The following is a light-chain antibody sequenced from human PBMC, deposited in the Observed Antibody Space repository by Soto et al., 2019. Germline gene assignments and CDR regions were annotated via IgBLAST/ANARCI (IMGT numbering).Light chain of an antibody. V-gene: IGLV2-14*01. CDR1: SSDVGGYNY. J-gene: IGLJ1*01. CDR2: DVS. CDR3: SSYTSSSTLLYV. Sequence: QSALTQPASVSGSPGQSITISCTGTSSDVGGYNYVSCYQQHPGKAPKLMIYDVSNRPSGVSNRFSGYKSGNTVSLTISGFQAEEEADYYCSSYTSSSTLLYVFGTGTKLIVL.